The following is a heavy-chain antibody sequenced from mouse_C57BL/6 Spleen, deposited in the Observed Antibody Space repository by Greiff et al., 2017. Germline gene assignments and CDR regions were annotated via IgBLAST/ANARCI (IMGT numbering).Heavy chain of an antibody. Sequence: QVQLQQPGAELVRPGTSVKLSCKASGYTFPSYWMHWVQQRPGQGLEWIGVIDPSDSYTNYNQKFKGKATLTVDTSSSTAYMQLSSLTSEDSAVXYCASDSSGPIKAYWGQGTLVTVSA. CDR1: GYTFPSYW. J-gene: IGHJ3*01. D-gene: IGHD3-2*02. V-gene: IGHV1-59*01. CDR3: ASDSSGPIKAY. CDR2: IDPSDSYT.